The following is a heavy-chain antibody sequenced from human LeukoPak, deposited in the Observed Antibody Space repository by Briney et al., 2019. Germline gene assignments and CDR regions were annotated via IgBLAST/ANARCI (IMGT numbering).Heavy chain of an antibody. Sequence: SQTLSLTCTVSGGSISSGSYYWSWIRQPAGKGLKWIGRIYTSGSTNYNPSLKSRVTISVDTSKNQFSLKLSSVTAADTAVYYCARARITIFGVASYYFDYWGQGTLVTVSS. CDR1: GGSISSGSYY. D-gene: IGHD3-3*01. V-gene: IGHV4-61*02. CDR2: IYTSGST. CDR3: ARARITIFGVASYYFDY. J-gene: IGHJ4*02.